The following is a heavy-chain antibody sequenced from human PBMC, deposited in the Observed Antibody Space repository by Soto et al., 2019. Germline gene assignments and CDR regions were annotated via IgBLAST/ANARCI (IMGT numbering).Heavy chain of an antibody. CDR3: AKSRSYSDFHH. J-gene: IGHJ1*01. Sequence: QITLKESGPTLVKPTQTLTLTCTFSGFSLSTTGVGVGWIRQPPGQALEWLALLYWDNDKHYSPSLKSRLTITTDPSKSQVGHTMPNMDPVDTGTYYCAKSRSYSDFHHWGQGTLVTVS. CDR2: LYWDNDK. V-gene: IGHV2-5*02. CDR1: GFSLSTTGVG. D-gene: IGHD4-4*01.